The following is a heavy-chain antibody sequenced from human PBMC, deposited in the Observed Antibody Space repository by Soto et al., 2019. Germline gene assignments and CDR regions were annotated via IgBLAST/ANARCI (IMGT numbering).Heavy chain of an antibody. J-gene: IGHJ6*02. CDR3: AKEGVVMEVVNNMDV. D-gene: IGHD3-3*01. CDR1: GFTFSSYG. CDR2: ISFDGSKK. Sequence: QVQLVESGGGVVQPGRSLRLSCAASGFTFSSYGMHWVRQAPGKGLEWVAVISFDGSKKYYADSVNGRFTISRDNAKNTLYLQMYSLRAEDTAVYYCAKEGVVMEVVNNMDVWGQGTTVTVSS. V-gene: IGHV3-30*18.